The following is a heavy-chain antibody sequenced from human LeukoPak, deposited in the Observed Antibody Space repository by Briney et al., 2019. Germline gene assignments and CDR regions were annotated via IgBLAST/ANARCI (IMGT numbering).Heavy chain of an antibody. CDR2: IRSKANGDAT. CDR3: TGSLGYCSGGSSYGPDY. J-gene: IGHJ4*02. V-gene: IGHV3-73*01. D-gene: IGHD2-15*01. CDR1: GFTFSGSA. Sequence: GGSLRLSXAASGFTFSGSAMHWVRQASGKGLEWVGRIRSKANGDATAYAASVKGRFTISRDDSKNTAYLQMNSLKTEDTAVYYCTGSLGYCSGGSSYGPDYWGPGALVTVSS.